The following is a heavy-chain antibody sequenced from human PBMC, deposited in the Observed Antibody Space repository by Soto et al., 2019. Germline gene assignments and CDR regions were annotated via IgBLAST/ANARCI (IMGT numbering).Heavy chain of an antibody. CDR2: IYPGDSDT. Sequence: SGESLKISCKVSGYIFTSYWINWVRQMPGKGLEWMGIIYPGDSDTRYNPSFQGQITISADKSINTAYLQWSSLKASDTAVYYCARRGDSSGFIDYWGQGTLVTVSS. CDR1: GYIFTSYW. D-gene: IGHD3-22*01. J-gene: IGHJ4*02. V-gene: IGHV5-51*01. CDR3: ARRGDSSGFIDY.